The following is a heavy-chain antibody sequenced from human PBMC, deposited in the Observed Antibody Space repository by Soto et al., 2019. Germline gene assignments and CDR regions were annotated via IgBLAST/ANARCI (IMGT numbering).Heavy chain of an antibody. D-gene: IGHD3-10*01. CDR2: ISAYNGNT. CDR3: ARDEQRTVIRPYGYFDY. CDR1: GYTFTSYG. V-gene: IGHV1-18*01. J-gene: IGHJ4*02. Sequence: ASVKVSCKASGYTFTSYGISWVRQAPGQGLEWMGWISAYNGNTNYAQKLQGRVTMTTDTSTSTAYMELRSLRSDDTAVYYCARDEQRTVIRPYGYFDYWGQGTLVTVSS.